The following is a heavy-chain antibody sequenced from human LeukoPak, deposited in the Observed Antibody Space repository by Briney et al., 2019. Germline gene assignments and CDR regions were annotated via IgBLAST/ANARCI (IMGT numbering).Heavy chain of an antibody. CDR2: IYPGDSDT. Sequence: GESLKISCKGSGYSFTSYWIGWVRQMPGKGLEWMGIIYPGDSDTRYSPSFQGQVTISADKSISTAYLQWSSLKASDTAMYYCARQPRLWFGETNPFDYWGQGTLVTVSS. D-gene: IGHD3-10*01. CDR3: ARQPRLWFGETNPFDY. CDR1: GYSFTSYW. J-gene: IGHJ4*02. V-gene: IGHV5-51*01.